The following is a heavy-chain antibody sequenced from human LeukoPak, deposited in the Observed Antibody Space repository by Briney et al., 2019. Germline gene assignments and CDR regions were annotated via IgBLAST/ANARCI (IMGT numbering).Heavy chain of an antibody. V-gene: IGHV1-18*01. CDR3: VRDSDHAPDY. Sequence: ASVKVSCKTSGYIFTNYGVSWVRQAPGQGLEWMGWINVYNGHTIYAQEFQGRVTLTTDTSTSTAHMDLRSLRSDDTAVYYCVRDSDHAPDYWGQGTLVTVSS. J-gene: IGHJ4*02. CDR1: GYIFTNYG. D-gene: IGHD3-10*01. CDR2: INVYNGHT.